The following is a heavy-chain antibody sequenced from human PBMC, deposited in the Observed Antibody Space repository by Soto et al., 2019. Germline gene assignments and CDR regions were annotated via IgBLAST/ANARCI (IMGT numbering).Heavy chain of an antibody. V-gene: IGHV4-39*01. D-gene: IGHD4-17*01. Sequence: SETLSLTCTVSGGSISSSSYYWGWIRQPPGKGLEWIGSIYYSGSTYYNPSLKSRVTISVDTSKNQFSLKLSSVTAADTAVYYCARHLETTGTSRPNYYYYYMDVWGKGTTVTDSS. CDR2: IYYSGST. CDR1: GGSISSSSYY. J-gene: IGHJ6*03. CDR3: ARHLETTGTSRPNYYYYYMDV.